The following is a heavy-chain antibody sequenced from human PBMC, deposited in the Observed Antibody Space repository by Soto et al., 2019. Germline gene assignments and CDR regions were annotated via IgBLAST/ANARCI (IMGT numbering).Heavy chain of an antibody. CDR1: GGSFSGYY. CDR2: INHSGST. CDR3: ARDKTTGLFDY. Sequence: QVQLQQWGAGLLKPSETLSLTCAVYGGSFSGYYWTWIRQPPGTGLEWIGEINHSGSTNYNPSLKSRVTMSVDTSKNQFSLKLTSVTAAGTAVYYCARDKTTGLFDYWGQGTLVTVSS. J-gene: IGHJ4*02. V-gene: IGHV4-34*01. D-gene: IGHD1-7*01.